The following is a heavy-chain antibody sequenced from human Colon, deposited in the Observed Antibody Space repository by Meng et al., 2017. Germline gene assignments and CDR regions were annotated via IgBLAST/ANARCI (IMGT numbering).Heavy chain of an antibody. Sequence: QVQLQESGPGLVKPSEPLSLTCTVSGGSISRGTYYWSWIRQPAGKGLEWIGRIYSSGNTNYNPSLKSRVTMSVDTSKNQFSLKLSSVTAADTAVYYCARNYVLPAVIGYFDLWGRGTLVTVSS. CDR3: ARNYVLPAVIGYFDL. J-gene: IGHJ2*01. CDR2: IYSSGNT. CDR1: GGSISRGTYY. D-gene: IGHD2-2*01. V-gene: IGHV4-61*02.